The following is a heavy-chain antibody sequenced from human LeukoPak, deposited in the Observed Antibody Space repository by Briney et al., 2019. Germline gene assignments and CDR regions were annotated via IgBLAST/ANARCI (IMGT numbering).Heavy chain of an antibody. CDR1: GGTFSSYA. V-gene: IGHV1-69*13. CDR3: ARPLVEMATTPSYYYYYYMDV. CDR2: IIPIFGTA. J-gene: IGHJ6*03. Sequence: SVKVSCKASGGTFSSYAIIWVRQAPGQGLEWMGGIIPIFGTANYAQKFQGRVTITADESTSTAYMELSSLRSEDTAVYYCARPLVEMATTPSYYYYYYMDVWGKGTTVTVSS. D-gene: IGHD5-24*01.